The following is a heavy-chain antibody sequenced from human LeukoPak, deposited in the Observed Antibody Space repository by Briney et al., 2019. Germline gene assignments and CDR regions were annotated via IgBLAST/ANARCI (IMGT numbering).Heavy chain of an antibody. V-gene: IGHV1-69*06. J-gene: IGHJ4*02. CDR1: GGTFSSYA. Sequence: SVKVSCKASGGTFSSYAISCVRQAPGQGLEWMGGIIPIFGTANYAQNFQGRVTITADKSTSTAYMELSSLRSEDTAVYYCARARGGYCSGGSCPTTVTSLDYWGQGTLVTVSS. CDR3: ARARGGYCSGGSCPTTVTSLDY. D-gene: IGHD2-15*01. CDR2: IIPIFGTA.